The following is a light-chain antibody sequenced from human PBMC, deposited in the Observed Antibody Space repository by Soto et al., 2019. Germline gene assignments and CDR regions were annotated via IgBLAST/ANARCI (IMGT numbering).Light chain of an antibody. Sequence: EIVLTQSPGTLSLSPGERATLPCRASQSVSSSYLAWHQQKPGQAPRLLIYGASTRATGIPDRFSGSGSGTDFTLTITRLEPEDFAVYYCQQYGSSPLTFGGGTKVEIK. CDR3: QQYGSSPLT. V-gene: IGKV3-20*01. CDR2: GAS. CDR1: QSVSSSY. J-gene: IGKJ4*01.